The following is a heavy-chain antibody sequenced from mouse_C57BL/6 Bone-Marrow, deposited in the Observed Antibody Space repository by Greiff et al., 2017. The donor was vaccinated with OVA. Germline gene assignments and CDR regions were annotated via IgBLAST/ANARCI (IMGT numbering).Heavy chain of an antibody. D-gene: IGHD1-1*01. CDR1: GFSLSTFGMG. CDR2: IWWDDDK. Sequence: QVQLKESGPGILQPSQTLSLTCSFSGFSLSTFGMGVGWIRQPSGKGLEWLAHIWWDDDKYYNPALKSRLTISKDTSKNQVFLKIANVDTADTATYYCARILSYYYGSSYRWYFDVWGTGTTVTVSA. J-gene: IGHJ1*03. CDR3: ARILSYYYGSSYRWYFDV. V-gene: IGHV8-8*01.